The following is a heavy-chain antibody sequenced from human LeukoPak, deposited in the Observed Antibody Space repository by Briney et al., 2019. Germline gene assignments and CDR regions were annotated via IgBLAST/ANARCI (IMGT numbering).Heavy chain of an antibody. D-gene: IGHD1-1*01. V-gene: IGHV1-69*04. CDR3: AIHGVYNWNDYVFDV. J-gene: IGHJ3*01. CDR2: IIPILGIA. CDR1: GGTFSSYA. Sequence: ASVKVSCKASGGTFSSYAISWVRQAPGQGLEWMGRIIPILGIANYAQKFQGRVTITADKSTSTAYMELSSLRSEDTAVYYCAIHGVYNWNDYVFDVWGQGTMVTVSS.